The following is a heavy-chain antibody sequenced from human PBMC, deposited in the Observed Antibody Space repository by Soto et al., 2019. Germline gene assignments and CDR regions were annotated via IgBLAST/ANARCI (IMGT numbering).Heavy chain of an antibody. V-gene: IGHV1-69*13. CDR1: GGTFSSYA. Sequence: SVKVSCKASGGTFSSYAISWVRQAPGQGLEWMGGIIPIFGTANYAQKFQGRVTITADESTSTAYMELSSLRSEDTAVYYCASFSSTPENYYYYGMDVWGQGTTVTVSS. CDR2: IIPIFGTA. D-gene: IGHD2-2*01. CDR3: ASFSSTPENYYYYGMDV. J-gene: IGHJ6*02.